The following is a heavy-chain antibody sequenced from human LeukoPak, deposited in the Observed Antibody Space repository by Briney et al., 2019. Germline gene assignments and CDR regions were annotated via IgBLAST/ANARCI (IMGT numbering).Heavy chain of an antibody. J-gene: IGHJ1*01. CDR3: ARDSLYCSGGSCYSRGSGYFQH. Sequence: GGSLRLSCAASGFTFSSYSMNWVRQAPGKGLEWVSSISSSSSYIYYAESVKGRFTISRDNDKNSLYLQMNSLRAEDTAVYYCARDSLYCSGGSCYSRGSGYFQHWGQGTLVTVSS. CDR1: GFTFSSYS. D-gene: IGHD2-15*01. CDR2: ISSSSSYI. V-gene: IGHV3-21*01.